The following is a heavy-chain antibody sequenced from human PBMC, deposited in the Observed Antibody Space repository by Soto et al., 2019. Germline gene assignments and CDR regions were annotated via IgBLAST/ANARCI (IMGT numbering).Heavy chain of an antibody. V-gene: IGHV1-18*04. CDR3: ARDLIHAVGATEGDYYYGKDV. J-gene: IGHJ6*02. D-gene: IGHD1-26*01. Sequence: ASVKVSCKASGYTFTSYGISWVRQAPGQGLEWMGWISAYNGNTNYAQKLQGRVTMTTDTSTSTAYMELRSLRSDDTAVYYCARDLIHAVGATEGDYYYGKDVWGQGTTVTVSS. CDR1: GYTFTSYG. CDR2: ISAYNGNT.